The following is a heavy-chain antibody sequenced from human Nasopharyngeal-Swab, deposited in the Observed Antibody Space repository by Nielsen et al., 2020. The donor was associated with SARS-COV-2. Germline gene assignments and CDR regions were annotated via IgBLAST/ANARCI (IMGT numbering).Heavy chain of an antibody. Sequence: ASVKVSCKASGYTFTDYYMHWVRQAPGQGLEWMGRINPNSGGTNYAQKFQGRVTMTRDTSISTAYMELSRLRSDDTAVYYCAREEIFGVVIMGGGVDYWGQGTLVTVSS. J-gene: IGHJ4*02. CDR2: INPNSGGT. CDR3: AREEIFGVVIMGGGVDY. D-gene: IGHD3-3*01. CDR1: GYTFTDYY. V-gene: IGHV1-2*06.